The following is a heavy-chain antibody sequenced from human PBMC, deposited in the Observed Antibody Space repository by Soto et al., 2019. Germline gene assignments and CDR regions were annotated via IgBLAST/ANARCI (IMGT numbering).Heavy chain of an antibody. V-gene: IGHV1-18*04. D-gene: IGHD2-15*01. CDR1: GYTFTSYG. CDR2: ISAKKGNT. CDR3: AREILSPDFYFLGMDV. J-gene: IGHJ6*02. Sequence: QGQLVQSGAEVKKPGASVKVACKASGYTFTSYGISWVRQAPGQGLEWMGWISAKKGNTKYAQKFQGRVTMTTDTSTSTAYMELRSLRSDETAVYYCAREILSPDFYFLGMDVWGQGTTVTVSS.